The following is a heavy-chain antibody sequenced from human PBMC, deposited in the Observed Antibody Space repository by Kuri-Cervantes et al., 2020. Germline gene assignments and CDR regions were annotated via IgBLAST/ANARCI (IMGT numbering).Heavy chain of an antibody. J-gene: IGHJ3*02. CDR1: GGTFSSYA. CDR2: IIPIFGTA. D-gene: IGHD5-24*01. Sequence: SVKVSCKASGGTFSSYAISWVRQAPGQGLEWMGGIIPIFGTANYAQKFQGRVTITTDESTSTAYMELSSLRSEDTAVYYCAREVEMATISRAFDIWGQGTMVTVSS. CDR3: AREVEMATISRAFDI. V-gene: IGHV1-69*05.